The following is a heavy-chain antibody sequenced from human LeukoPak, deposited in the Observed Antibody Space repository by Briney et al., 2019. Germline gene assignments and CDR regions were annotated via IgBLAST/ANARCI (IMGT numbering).Heavy chain of an antibody. Sequence: TSSETLSLRCTVSGDSIRGDYWSWIRQPPGKRLEWIGYIYYTGNTTYNPSLKSRVTMSIDTSRKLFFLRLTSVTAADTAVYFCARHPGASFDSWGQGNLVTVSS. J-gene: IGHJ4*02. D-gene: IGHD7-27*01. V-gene: IGHV4-59*08. CDR2: IYYTGNT. CDR3: ARHPGASFDS. CDR1: GDSIRGDY.